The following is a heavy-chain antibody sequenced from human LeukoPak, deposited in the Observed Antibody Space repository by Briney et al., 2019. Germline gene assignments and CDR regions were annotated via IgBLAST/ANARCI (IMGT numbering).Heavy chain of an antibody. CDR1: GYTFCSYG. CDR3: ARDSASVWPGSSGWSNWFDP. Sequence: GASVKVSCTASGYTFCSYGVSWVRQAPGQGLEWMAWISPYNGNTNYAQKFQGRVTMTTDTSTSTAYMELRSLRADDTAVYYCARDSASVWPGSSGWSNWFDPWGQGTLVTVSS. D-gene: IGHD6-19*01. J-gene: IGHJ5*02. CDR2: ISPYNGNT. V-gene: IGHV1-18*01.